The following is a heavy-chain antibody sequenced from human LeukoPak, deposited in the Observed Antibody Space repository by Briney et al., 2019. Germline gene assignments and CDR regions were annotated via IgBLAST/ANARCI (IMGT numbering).Heavy chain of an antibody. CDR2: IRGGGGSA. D-gene: IGHD4-17*01. CDR3: ARDPNGDYIGAFDM. CDR1: GFTFSAYA. J-gene: IGHJ3*02. V-gene: IGHV3-23*01. Sequence: GGSLRLSCTASGFTFSAYAMMWVRQAPGKGPEWVSAIRGGGGSAFYADSVKGRFTISGDNSKYTLFLQMNSLRAEDTAVYYCARDPNGDYIGAFDMWGPGTMVTVSS.